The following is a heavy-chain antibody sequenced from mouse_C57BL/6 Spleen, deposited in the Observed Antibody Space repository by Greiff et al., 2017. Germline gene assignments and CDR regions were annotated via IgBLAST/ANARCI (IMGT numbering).Heavy chain of an antibody. V-gene: IGHV1-55*01. CDR3: GRGSAEYDGGY. Sequence: VQLQQPGAELVKPGASVKMSCKASGYTFTSYWITWVKQRPGQGLEWIGDIYPGSGSTNYNEKFKSKATLTVDTSSSTAYMQPSSLTSEDAAVYFCGRGSAEYDGGYWGQGTALTVSS. D-gene: IGHD2-14*01. CDR1: GYTFTSYW. J-gene: IGHJ2*01. CDR2: IYPGSGST.